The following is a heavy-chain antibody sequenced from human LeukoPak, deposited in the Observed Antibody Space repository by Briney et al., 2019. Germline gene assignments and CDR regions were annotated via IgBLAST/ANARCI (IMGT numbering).Heavy chain of an antibody. J-gene: IGHJ5*02. V-gene: IGHV1-2*02. Sequence: ASVKVSCKASGYTFTGYYMHWVRQAPGQGLEWMGWINPNSGGTNYARKFQGRVTMTRDTSISTAYMELSRLRSDDTAVYYCARKRRRNWFDPWGQGTLVTVSS. CDR2: INPNSGGT. CDR3: ARKRRRNWFDP. CDR1: GYTFTGYY.